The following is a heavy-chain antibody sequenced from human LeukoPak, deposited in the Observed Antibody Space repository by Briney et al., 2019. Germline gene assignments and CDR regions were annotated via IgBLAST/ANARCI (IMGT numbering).Heavy chain of an antibody. CDR2: FDLSDSYT. J-gene: IGHJ4*02. Sequence: NLGGSREISCQGLGYRFTSYWITWVRQLPGKGLEWLGRFDLSDSYTNYSPSCQGHVTISADKTISTAYPQWSSLKASDTAMYYCAHSRGELWFGEFSDYWGQRTLVTVSS. D-gene: IGHD3-10*01. V-gene: IGHV5-10-1*01. CDR3: AHSRGELWFGEFSDY. CDR1: GYRFTSYW.